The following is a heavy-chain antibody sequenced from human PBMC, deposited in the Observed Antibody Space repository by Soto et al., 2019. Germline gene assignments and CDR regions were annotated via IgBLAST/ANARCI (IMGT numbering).Heavy chain of an antibody. CDR1: GFTFSSYG. CDR2: IWYDGSNK. CDR3: ARDQGYYGMDV. J-gene: IGHJ6*02. V-gene: IGHV3-33*01. Sequence: QVQPVESGGGVVQPGRSLRLSCAASGFTFSSYGMHWVRQAPGKGLEWVAVIWYDGSNKYYADSVKGRFTISRDNSKNTLYLQMNSLRAEDTAVYYCARDQGYYGMDVWGQGTTVTVSS.